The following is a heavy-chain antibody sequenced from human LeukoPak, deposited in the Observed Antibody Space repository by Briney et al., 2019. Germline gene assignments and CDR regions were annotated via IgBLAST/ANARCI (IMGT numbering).Heavy chain of an antibody. CDR2: IKPDGSEK. Sequence: GGSLRLSCVASGFTFNDYWMTWVRQAPGKGLEWVANIKPDGSEKDYVDSVKGRFTVSRDNAKSSVFLQMNSLRVEDTAVYFCAIGGYGGRWLQSRKFDYWGQGIMVIVSS. CDR1: GFTFNDYW. CDR3: AIGGYGGRWLQSRKFDY. J-gene: IGHJ4*02. V-gene: IGHV3-7*01. D-gene: IGHD5-24*01.